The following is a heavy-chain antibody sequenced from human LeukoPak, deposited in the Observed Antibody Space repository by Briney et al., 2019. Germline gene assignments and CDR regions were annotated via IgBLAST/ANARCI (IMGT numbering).Heavy chain of an antibody. V-gene: IGHV3-43D*03. CDR2: ISWDGGST. D-gene: IGHD3-10*01. J-gene: IGHJ6*02. Sequence: GGSLRLSCAASGFTFDDYAMHWVRHAPGKGLEWLSLISWDGGSTYYADSVKGRFTISRDNSKNSLYLQMNSLRAEDTAVYYCARVRVGVYYYYYGMDVWGQGTTVTVSS. CDR1: GFTFDDYA. CDR3: ARVRVGVYYYYYGMDV.